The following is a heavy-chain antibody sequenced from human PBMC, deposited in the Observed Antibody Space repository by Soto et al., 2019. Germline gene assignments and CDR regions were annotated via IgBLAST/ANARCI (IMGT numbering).Heavy chain of an antibody. D-gene: IGHD3-22*01. Sequence: QIALQESGPTVVKPTQTLTLTCTFSGFSLTTTGVGVGWIRHAPGKALEWLGMVYWNDERRYSPSLKSRLTITQDTSKNQVVLTMTYMDPVDTATYFCAHYDSSGYFSHFDSWGQGTLVTVSS. J-gene: IGHJ4*02. CDR3: AHYDSSGYFSHFDS. CDR1: GFSLTTTGVG. V-gene: IGHV2-5*01. CDR2: VYWNDER.